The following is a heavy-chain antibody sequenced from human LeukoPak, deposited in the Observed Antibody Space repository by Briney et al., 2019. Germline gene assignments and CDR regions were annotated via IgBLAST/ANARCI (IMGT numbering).Heavy chain of an antibody. CDR1: GFTFSSYA. D-gene: IGHD5-24*01. CDR3: ARARDGYTADAFDI. J-gene: IGHJ3*02. V-gene: IGHV3-30-3*01. Sequence: GGSLRLSCAASGFTFSSYAMHWVRQAPGKGLEWVAVISYDRSNKYYADSVKGRFTISRDNSKNTPYLQMNSLRAEDTAVYYCARARDGYTADAFDIWGQGTMVTVSS. CDR2: ISYDRSNK.